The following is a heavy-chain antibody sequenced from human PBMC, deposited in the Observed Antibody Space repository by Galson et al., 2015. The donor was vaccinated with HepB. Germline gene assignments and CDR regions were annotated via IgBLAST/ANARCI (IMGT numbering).Heavy chain of an antibody. D-gene: IGHD6-13*01. Sequence: SLRLSCAASGFTFSSYWMHWVRQAPGKGLVWVSRINSDGSSTSYADSVKGRFTISRDNAKNTLYLQMNSLRAEDTAVYYCARVSSRSSWYWLSPYPNMDVWGQGTTVTVSS. CDR1: GFTFSSYW. CDR3: ARVSSRSSWYWLSPYPNMDV. J-gene: IGHJ6*02. V-gene: IGHV3-74*01. CDR2: INSDGSST.